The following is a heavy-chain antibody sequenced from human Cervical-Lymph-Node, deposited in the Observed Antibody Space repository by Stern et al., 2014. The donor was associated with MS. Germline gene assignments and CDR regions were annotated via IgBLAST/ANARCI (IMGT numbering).Heavy chain of an antibody. CDR2: INPKSGVT. D-gene: IGHD3-3*01. CDR3: ARGPKFGAFDI. J-gene: IGHJ3*02. CDR1: GYTFTGSF. Sequence: VQLVQSGAEVKKPGASVKVSCKTSGYTFTGSFMYWVRQAPGQGLEWMGRINPKSGVTDYAEKFEGRLTLTRDTSINTAYMEVSRLTSDDTAVYYCARGPKFGAFDIWGQGTMVTIST. V-gene: IGHV1-2*06.